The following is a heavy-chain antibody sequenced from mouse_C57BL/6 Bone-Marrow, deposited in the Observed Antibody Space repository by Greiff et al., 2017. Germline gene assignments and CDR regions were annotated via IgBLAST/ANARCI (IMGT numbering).Heavy chain of an antibody. Sequence: VKLKESGAELVRPGASVTLSCKASGYTFTDYEMHWVKQTPVHGLEWIGAIDPETGGTAYNQKFKGKAILTADKSSSTAYMELRSLTSEDSAVYYCTAIYYGSDLYGYFDDWGKGTTVTVSS. J-gene: IGHJ1*03. CDR1: GYTFTDYE. CDR2: IDPETGGT. D-gene: IGHD2-1*01. V-gene: IGHV1-15*01. CDR3: TAIYYGSDLYGYFDD.